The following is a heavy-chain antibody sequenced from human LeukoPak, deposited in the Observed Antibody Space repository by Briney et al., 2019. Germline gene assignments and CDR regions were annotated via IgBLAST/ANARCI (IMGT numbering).Heavy chain of an antibody. V-gene: IGHV3-48*04. D-gene: IGHD3-22*01. CDR3: ARDRYYDSSGYYYVPDAFDI. Sequence: GGSLRLSCAASGFTFSSYSMNWVRQAPGKGLEWVSYISSSSSTIYYADSVKGRFTISRDNAKNSLYLQMNSLRAEDTAVYYCARDRYYDSSGYYYVPDAFDIWGQGTMVTVSS. J-gene: IGHJ3*02. CDR2: ISSSSSTI. CDR1: GFTFSSYS.